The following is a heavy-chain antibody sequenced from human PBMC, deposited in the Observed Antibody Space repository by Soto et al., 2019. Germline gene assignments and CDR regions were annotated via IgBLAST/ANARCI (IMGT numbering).Heavy chain of an antibody. J-gene: IGHJ4*02. Sequence: VGSLRLSCAASGFTFSSYSMNWVRQAPGKGLEWVSYISSSSSTIYYADSVKGRFTISRDNAKNSLYLQMNSLRAEDTAVYYCARDYSSYGPFDYWGQGTLVTAPQ. D-gene: IGHD5-18*01. V-gene: IGHV3-48*01. CDR3: ARDYSSYGPFDY. CDR1: GFTFSSYS. CDR2: ISSSSSTI.